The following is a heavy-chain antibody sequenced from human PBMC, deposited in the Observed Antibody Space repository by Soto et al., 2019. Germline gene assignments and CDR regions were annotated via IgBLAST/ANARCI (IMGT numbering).Heavy chain of an antibody. J-gene: IGHJ4*02. D-gene: IGHD3-3*01. CDR2: ISSSSSYI. V-gene: IGHV3-21*01. Sequence: GWSLRLSCAASGFTFSSYSMNWVRQAPGKGLEWVSSISSSSSYIYYADSVKGRFTISRDNAKNSLYLQMNSLRAEDTAVYYCAREGDHDFWSRYYDYWGQGTLVTVSS. CDR1: GFTFSSYS. CDR3: AREGDHDFWSRYYDY.